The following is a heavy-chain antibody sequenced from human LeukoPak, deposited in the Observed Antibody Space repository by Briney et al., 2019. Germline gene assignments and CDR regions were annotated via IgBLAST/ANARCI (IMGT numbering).Heavy chain of an antibody. CDR2: IWYDGSNK. D-gene: IGHD2-2*01. Sequence: PGGSLRLSCAASGFTFSSYGMHWVRQAPGKGLEWVAVIWYDGSNKYYADSVKGRFTISRDNSKNTLYLQMNSLRAEDTAVYYCARDTVVPAATYYYYGMDVWGQGTTVTVSS. CDR1: GFTFSSYG. V-gene: IGHV3-33*01. J-gene: IGHJ6*02. CDR3: ARDTVVPAATYYYYGMDV.